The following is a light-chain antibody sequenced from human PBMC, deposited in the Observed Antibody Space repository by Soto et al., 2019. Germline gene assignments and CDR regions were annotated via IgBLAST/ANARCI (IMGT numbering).Light chain of an antibody. CDR1: QSVKNNY. CDR3: QQYSKSPLT. J-gene: IGKJ4*01. CDR2: GAS. V-gene: IGKV3-20*01. Sequence: EIVLTQSPATLSLSPGERATLSCRASQSVKNNYQAWYQQKVGQAPRLLIFGASSRATGIPVRFSGSGSGTDFALTISRLEPEDFAVYYCQQYSKSPLTFGGGTKVEIK.